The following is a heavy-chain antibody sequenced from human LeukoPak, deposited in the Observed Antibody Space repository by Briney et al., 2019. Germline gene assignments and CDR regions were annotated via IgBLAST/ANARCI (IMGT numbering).Heavy chain of an antibody. J-gene: IGHJ4*02. V-gene: IGHV3-74*01. Sequence: GGSLRLSCAASGFTFSTYVMHWVRQAPGKGLMWVSRISHDGAVTSYADSVRGRFTVSRDNAKNTLFLQMNSLRAEDTAVYYCAKLSGSNADFDFWGQGTLVTVSS. CDR1: GFTFSTYV. D-gene: IGHD4-23*01. CDR2: ISHDGAVT. CDR3: AKLSGSNADFDF.